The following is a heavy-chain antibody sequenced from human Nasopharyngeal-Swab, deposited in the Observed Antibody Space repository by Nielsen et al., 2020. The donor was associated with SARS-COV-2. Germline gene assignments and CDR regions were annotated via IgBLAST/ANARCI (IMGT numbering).Heavy chain of an antibody. CDR3: ARAFRYYYMDV. CDR1: AFTFSNYG. V-gene: IGHV3-30*03. Sequence: GESLKISCAASAFTFSNYGIHWVRQAPGKGLEWVAIISFDGSDEYYADSVKGRFTISRDNAKNTLYLQMNSLRAEDTAVYYCARAFRYYYMDVWGKGTTVTVSS. J-gene: IGHJ6*03. CDR2: ISFDGSDE.